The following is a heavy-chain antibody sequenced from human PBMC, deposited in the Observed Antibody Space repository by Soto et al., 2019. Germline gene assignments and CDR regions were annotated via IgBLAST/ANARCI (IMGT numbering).Heavy chain of an antibody. CDR1: GYTFTGYY. Sequence: ASVKVSCKASGYTFTGYYMHWVRQAPGQGLEWMGWINPNSVGTNYAQKFQGWVTMNRDTSISTAYMELSRLRSDDTAVYYCARDRNSYYDSSGYHDAFDNWGQGTMVTVSS. CDR3: ARDRNSYYDSSGYHDAFDN. CDR2: INPNSVGT. J-gene: IGHJ3*02. D-gene: IGHD3-22*01. V-gene: IGHV1-2*04.